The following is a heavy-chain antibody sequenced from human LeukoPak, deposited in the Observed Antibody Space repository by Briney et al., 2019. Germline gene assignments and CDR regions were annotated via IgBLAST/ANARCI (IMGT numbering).Heavy chain of an antibody. J-gene: IGHJ4*02. Sequence: GGFLRLSCAASGFTFTNDFMTWVRQAPGKGLEWVANMRVDGTDIHYVDSVKGRFTISSDNARNSLYLQMNTLRAEDTAVYYCARGRGWTYDSWGRGTLVTVSS. CDR2: MRVDGTDI. CDR3: ARGRGWTYDS. V-gene: IGHV3-7*04. CDR1: GFTFTNDF. D-gene: IGHD3/OR15-3a*01.